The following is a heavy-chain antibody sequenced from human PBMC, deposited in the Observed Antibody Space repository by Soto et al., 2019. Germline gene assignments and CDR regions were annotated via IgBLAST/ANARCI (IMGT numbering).Heavy chain of an antibody. CDR1: GFTFSSYG. J-gene: IGHJ6*02. V-gene: IGHV3-30*18. CDR3: ANLNVDTAMVQGFDYYYGMDV. D-gene: IGHD5-18*01. Sequence: GGSLRLSCAASGFTFSSYGMHWVRQAPGKRLEWVAVISYDRSNKYYAETVKGRFTISRDNSKNTLYLQMNSLRAEDTAVYYCANLNVDTAMVQGFDYYYGMDVWGQGTTVTVSS. CDR2: ISYDRSNK.